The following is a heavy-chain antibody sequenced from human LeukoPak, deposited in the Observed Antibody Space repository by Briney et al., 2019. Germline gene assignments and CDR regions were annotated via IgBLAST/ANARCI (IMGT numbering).Heavy chain of an antibody. V-gene: IGHV4-59*01. Sequence: SETLSLTCTVSGGSISSYYWSWIRQPPGKGLEWIGYIYYSGSTNYNPSLTSRVTISVDTSKNQFSLKLSSVTAADTAVYYCARVIAAAATWWFDPWGQGTLVTVSS. CDR2: IYYSGST. D-gene: IGHD6-13*01. CDR1: GGSISSYY. J-gene: IGHJ5*02. CDR3: ARVIAAAATWWFDP.